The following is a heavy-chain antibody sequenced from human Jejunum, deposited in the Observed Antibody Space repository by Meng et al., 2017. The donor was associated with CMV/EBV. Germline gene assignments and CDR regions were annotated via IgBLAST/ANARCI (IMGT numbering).Heavy chain of an antibody. V-gene: IGHV3-21*01. CDR3: ARASGSYSDAVDI. J-gene: IGHJ3*02. CDR1: GFPFSDYS. D-gene: IGHD1-26*01. Sequence: SGFPFSDYSMNWVRQAPGKGLEWVSSISDRGGYIYYADSVRGRFTISRDNAKSSLYLHVNTLRAEDTAVYYCARASGSYSDAVDIWGQGTMVTVSS. CDR2: ISDRGGYI.